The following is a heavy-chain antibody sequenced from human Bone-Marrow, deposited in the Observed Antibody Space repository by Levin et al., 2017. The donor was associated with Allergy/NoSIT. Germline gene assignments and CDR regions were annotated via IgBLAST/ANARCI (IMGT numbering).Heavy chain of an antibody. CDR2: IYYSGST. J-gene: IGHJ3*02. D-gene: IGHD1-26*01. Sequence: SETLSLTCTVPGGSISSYYWSWIRQPPGKGLEWIGYIYYSGSTNYNPSLKSRVTISVDTSKNQFSLKLSSVTAADTAVYYCARGGYSWSYRHDAFDIWGQGTMVTVSS. CDR3: ARGGYSWSYRHDAFDI. V-gene: IGHV4-59*08. CDR1: GGSISSYY.